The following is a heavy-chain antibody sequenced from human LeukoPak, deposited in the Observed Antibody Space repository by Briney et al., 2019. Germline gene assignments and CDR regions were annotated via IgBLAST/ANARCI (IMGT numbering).Heavy chain of an antibody. Sequence: SETLCLTCAVYGGSFSGYYRSWVRQPPGKGLEWIGEINHSGSTNYNPSLKSRVTISVDTSKNQFSLKLSSVTAADTAVYYCARRRYQQYRTQSSYHDNRGQGTPVTVSS. CDR3: ARRRYQQYRTQSSYHDN. CDR2: INHSGST. D-gene: IGHD2-2*01. V-gene: IGHV4-34*01. J-gene: IGHJ4*02. CDR1: GGSFSGYY.